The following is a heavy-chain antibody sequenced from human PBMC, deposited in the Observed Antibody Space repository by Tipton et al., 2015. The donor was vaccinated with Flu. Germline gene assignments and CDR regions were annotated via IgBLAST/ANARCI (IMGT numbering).Heavy chain of an antibody. CDR3: ARGRRRQVSYYYGSGSVFFGMDV. V-gene: IGHV4-34*01. CDR2: INHSGST. Sequence: LRLSCAVYGGSFSGYYWSWIRQPPGKGLEWIGEINHSGSTNYNPSLKSRVTISVDTSKNQFSLKLSSVTAADTAVYYCARGRRRQVSYYYGSGSVFFGMDVWGQGTTVTVS. J-gene: IGHJ6*02. CDR1: GGSFSGYY. D-gene: IGHD3-10*01.